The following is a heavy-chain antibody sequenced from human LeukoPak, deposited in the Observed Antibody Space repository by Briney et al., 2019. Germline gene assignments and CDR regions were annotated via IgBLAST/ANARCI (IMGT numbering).Heavy chain of an antibody. CDR1: GYTFSDYTCTNYG. D-gene: IGHD1-1*01. Sequence: ASVKVSCKASGYTFSDYTCTNYGISWVRQAPGQGLEWTGWISTYKSHTNYAQKFQGRVTMITDTSTNTAYMELRSLRSDDTAVYYCAREDNDDYYYYGMDVWGQGTAVTVSS. V-gene: IGHV1-18*01. CDR3: AREDNDDYYYYGMDV. J-gene: IGHJ6*02. CDR2: ISTYKSHT.